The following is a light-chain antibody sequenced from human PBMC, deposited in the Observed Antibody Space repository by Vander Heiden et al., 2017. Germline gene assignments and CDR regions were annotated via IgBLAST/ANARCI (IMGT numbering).Light chain of an antibody. CDR2: LCS. CDR3: RLAVQERNT. V-gene: IGKV2-28*01. CDR1: QSLLHSTGYNY. J-gene: IGKJ2*01. Sequence: LMTESPLSLPVTPGQPPSVTCRSTQSLLHSTGYNYLDWYLPKPGQSPPILMYLCSILSLQVRDKFSHNDFCTPFRLRVSRVVAQNVRLCYLRLAVQERNTFGPGTKMEIK.